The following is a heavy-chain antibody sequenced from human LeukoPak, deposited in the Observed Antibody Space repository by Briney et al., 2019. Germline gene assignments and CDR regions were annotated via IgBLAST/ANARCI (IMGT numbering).Heavy chain of an antibody. J-gene: IGHJ6*02. CDR2: INHSGST. D-gene: IGHD2-2*01. V-gene: IGHV4-34*01. Sequence: SETLSLTCAVYGGSLSGYYWSWIRQPPGKGLEWIGEINHSGSTNYNPSLKSRVTISVDTSKNQFSLKLSSVTAADTAVYYCARGPRYGRSSTSLGFDPWGQGTTVTVSS. CDR3: ARGPRYGRSSTSLGFDP. CDR1: GGSLSGYY.